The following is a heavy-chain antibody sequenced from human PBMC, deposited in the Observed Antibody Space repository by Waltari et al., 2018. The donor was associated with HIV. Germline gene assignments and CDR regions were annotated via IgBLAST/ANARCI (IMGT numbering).Heavy chain of an antibody. D-gene: IGHD2-21*01. CDR2: INTNSGGT. CDR3: ARGGRNIVEAKGSLDY. V-gene: IGHV1-2*06. CDR1: GYTFTDYY. J-gene: IGHJ4*02. Sequence: QVQLVQSGAEVRKPGASVKVSCQASGYTFTDYYLYWVRQAPGQGLEWIGRINTNSGGTKSAQKFLGRVTVTRDTSISTAYMELSTLRSDDTAVYYCARGGRNIVEAKGSLDYWGPGTLVTVSS.